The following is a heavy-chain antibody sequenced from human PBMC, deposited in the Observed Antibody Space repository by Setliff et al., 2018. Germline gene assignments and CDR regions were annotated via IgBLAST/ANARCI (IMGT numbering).Heavy chain of an antibody. CDR2: IYPDDSDT. Sequence: GESLKISCKGSGYSFTDYWIAWVRQVPGKGLEWTGIIYPDDSDTRYGPSIQGQVTISADKSINTAYLQWSSLKASDTAIYYCARFKSHDYDSTKRYFDCWGQGTLVTVSS. D-gene: IGHD3-22*01. CDR3: ARFKSHDYDSTKRYFDC. V-gene: IGHV5-51*01. J-gene: IGHJ4*02. CDR1: GYSFTDYW.